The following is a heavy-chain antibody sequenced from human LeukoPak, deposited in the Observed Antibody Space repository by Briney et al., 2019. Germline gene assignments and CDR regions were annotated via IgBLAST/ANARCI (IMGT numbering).Heavy chain of an antibody. CDR3: AKLLYYYESSQPY. CDR2: ISGGGDDT. Sequence: GGSLRLSCAASGFTFSSYGMTWVRQAPGKGLEWVSIISGGGDDTYYADSVKGRFTISRDNSKNTLYLQMNSLRAEDTAVYYCAKLLYYYESSQPYWGQGTLVTVSS. J-gene: IGHJ4*02. V-gene: IGHV3-23*01. D-gene: IGHD3-22*01. CDR1: GFTFSSYG.